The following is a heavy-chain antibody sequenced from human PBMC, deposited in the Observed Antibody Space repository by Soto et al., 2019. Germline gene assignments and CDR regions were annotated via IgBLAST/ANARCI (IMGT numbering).Heavy chain of an antibody. CDR3: ARVEYYYDSSGYNIFDY. D-gene: IGHD3-22*01. Sequence: GSLRLSCAASGFIFSSYSMNWVRQAPGKGLEWVSYMSSSSYTIYYADSVKGRFTISRDNAKNSLYLQMNSLRDEDTAVYYCARVEYYYDSSGYNIFDYWGQGSLVTVSS. J-gene: IGHJ4*02. CDR1: GFIFSSYS. CDR2: MSSSSYTI. V-gene: IGHV3-48*02.